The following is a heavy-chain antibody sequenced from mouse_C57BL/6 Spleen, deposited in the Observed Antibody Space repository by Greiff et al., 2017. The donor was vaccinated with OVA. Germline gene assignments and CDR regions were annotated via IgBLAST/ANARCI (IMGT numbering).Heavy chain of an antibody. J-gene: IGHJ3*01. V-gene: IGHV1-18*01. CDR2: INPNNGGT. D-gene: IGHD2-4*01. CDR1: GYTFTDYN. Sequence: VQLKQSGPELVKPGASVKIPCKASGYTFTDYNMDWVKQSHGKSLEWIGDINPNNGGTIYNQKFKGKATLTVDKSSSTAYMELRSLTSEDTAVYYCARRVYYDYFAYWGQGTLVTVSA. CDR3: ARRVYYDYFAY.